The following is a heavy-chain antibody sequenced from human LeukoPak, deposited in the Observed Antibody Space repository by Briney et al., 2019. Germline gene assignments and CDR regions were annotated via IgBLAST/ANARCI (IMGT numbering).Heavy chain of an antibody. J-gene: IGHJ3*01. Sequence: GASVKVSCKASGYIFSDYYLHWVRQAPGQGLEWMGWMNPNSGGTNYAQKFQGRITMTGDTSTAYLELSRLRSDDTAVYYCARDLGSTVIVGGDAFDLWGQGTMVPVSS. CDR1: GYIFSDYY. CDR3: ARDLGSTVIVGGDAFDL. CDR2: MNPNSGGT. D-gene: IGHD2/OR15-2a*01. V-gene: IGHV1-2*02.